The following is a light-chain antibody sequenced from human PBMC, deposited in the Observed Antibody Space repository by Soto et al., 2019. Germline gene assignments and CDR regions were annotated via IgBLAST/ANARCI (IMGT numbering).Light chain of an antibody. CDR2: EVS. Sequence: QSALTQPASVSGSPGQSITISCTGTSSDVGSYNYVSWYQQHPGKAPKLMIYEVSDRPSGISSRFSGSKSGNTASLTISGLQTEDEADYYCSSYTSSSTIYVFGTGTKVTVL. CDR3: SSYTSSSTIYV. CDR1: SSDVGSYNY. J-gene: IGLJ1*01. V-gene: IGLV2-14*01.